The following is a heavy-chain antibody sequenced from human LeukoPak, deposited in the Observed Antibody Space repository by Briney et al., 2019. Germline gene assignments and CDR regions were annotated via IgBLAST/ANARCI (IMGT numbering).Heavy chain of an antibody. Sequence: GGSLRLSCAASGFTFSSYAMSWVRQPPGKGLEWVSAISGSGGSTYYADSVKGRFTISRDNAKNSLYLQMNSLRAEDTAFYYRARDLTTVTSFDFGGQGTLVTVSS. V-gene: IGHV3-23*01. CDR1: GFTFSSYA. CDR2: ISGSGGST. J-gene: IGHJ4*02. D-gene: IGHD4-17*01. CDR3: ARDLTTVTSFDF.